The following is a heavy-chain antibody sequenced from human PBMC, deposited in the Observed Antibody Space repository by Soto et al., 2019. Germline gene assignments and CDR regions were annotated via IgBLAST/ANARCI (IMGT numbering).Heavy chain of an antibody. CDR1: GFTFSSYG. Sequence: GGSLRLSCAASGFTFSSYGMHWVRQAPGKGLEWVAVISYDGSNKYYADSVKGRFIISRDNSKNTLYLQMNSLRAEDTAVYYCAKVGSGSAWGQGTLVTVSS. CDR2: ISYDGSNK. CDR3: AKVGSGSA. D-gene: IGHD6-19*01. J-gene: IGHJ5*02. V-gene: IGHV3-30*18.